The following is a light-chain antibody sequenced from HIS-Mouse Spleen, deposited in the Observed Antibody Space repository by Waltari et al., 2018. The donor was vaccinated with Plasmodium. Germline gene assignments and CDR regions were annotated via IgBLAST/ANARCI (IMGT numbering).Light chain of an antibody. CDR2: QDS. V-gene: IGLV3-1*01. CDR1: KLADKY. CDR3: QAWDSSTAWV. Sequence: SYELTHPPSVSVSPGQTASITCSGDKLADKYPSWYQQKPGQSPVLVIYQDSKRPSGIPERFSGSNSGNTATLTISGTQAMDEADYYCQAWDSSTAWVFGGGTKLTVL. J-gene: IGLJ2*01.